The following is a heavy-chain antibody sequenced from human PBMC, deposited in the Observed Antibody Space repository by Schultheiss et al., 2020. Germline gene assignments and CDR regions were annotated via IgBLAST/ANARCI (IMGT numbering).Heavy chain of an antibody. Sequence: SETLSLTCTVSGGSISSGSYYWSWIRQPAGKGLEWIGRIYTSGTTSYNPSLKSRVTISVDTSKNQFSLKLSSVTAADTAVYYCAREHSAYDVYDYWGQGTLVTVSS. D-gene: IGHD5-12*01. CDR2: IYTSGTT. J-gene: IGHJ4*02. CDR3: AREHSAYDVYDY. V-gene: IGHV4-61*02. CDR1: GGSISSGSYY.